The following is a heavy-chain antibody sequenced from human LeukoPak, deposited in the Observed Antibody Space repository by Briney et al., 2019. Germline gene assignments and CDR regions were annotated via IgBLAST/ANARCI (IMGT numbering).Heavy chain of an antibody. CDR3: ARAPGYGDYFDH. D-gene: IGHD4-17*01. Sequence: PGGSLRLSCAASGFTFSSYAMHWVRQAPGKGLEWVAVISYDGSNKYYADSVKGRFTISRDNSKNTLYLQMNSLRAEDTAVYYCARAPGYGDYFDHWGQGTLVTVSS. V-gene: IGHV3-30-3*01. J-gene: IGHJ4*02. CDR2: ISYDGSNK. CDR1: GFTFSSYA.